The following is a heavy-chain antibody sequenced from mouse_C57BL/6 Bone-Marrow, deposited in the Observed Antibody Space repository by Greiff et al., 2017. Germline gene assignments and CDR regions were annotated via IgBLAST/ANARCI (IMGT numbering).Heavy chain of an antibody. Sequence: VQLQQSGAELVRPGASVKLSCTASGFNIKDDYMHWVKQRPEQGLEWIGWIDPENGDTEYASKFQGKATITADTSSNTAYLQLSSLTSDDTAVDYCTGVLLRYWFAYWGQGTLVTVSA. CDR2: IDPENGDT. CDR1: GFNIKDDY. J-gene: IGHJ3*01. V-gene: IGHV14-4*01. CDR3: TGVLLRYWFAY. D-gene: IGHD1-1*01.